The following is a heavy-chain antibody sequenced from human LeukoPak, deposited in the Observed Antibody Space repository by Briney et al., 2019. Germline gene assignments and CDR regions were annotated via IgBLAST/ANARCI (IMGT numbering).Heavy chain of an antibody. Sequence: GGSLRLSCGASGFTFSSYEMNWVRQAPGKGLEWVSYISSSGSTIYYSDSVKGRFTISGDNAKNSLYLQMNSLRAEDTAVYYCARVGYSYGLDYFDYWGQGNLVTVSS. J-gene: IGHJ4*02. CDR3: ARVGYSYGLDYFDY. CDR1: GFTFSSYE. CDR2: ISSSGSTI. D-gene: IGHD5-18*01. V-gene: IGHV3-48*03.